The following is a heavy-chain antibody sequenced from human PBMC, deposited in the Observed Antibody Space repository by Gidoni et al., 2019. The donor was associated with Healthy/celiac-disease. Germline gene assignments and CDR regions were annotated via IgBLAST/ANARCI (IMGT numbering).Heavy chain of an antibody. CDR2: IYYSGST. D-gene: IGHD1-1*01. CDR3: ARVSGNGYYFDY. Sequence: QVQLQESGPGLVKPSETLSLTCTVSGGPISSYYWSWIRPPPGKGLEWIGYIYYSGSTNYNPSRKSRVTISVDTSKSQYSLKLSSVTAADTAVYYCARVSGNGYYFDYWGQGTLVTVSS. J-gene: IGHJ4*02. V-gene: IGHV4-59*01. CDR1: GGPISSYY.